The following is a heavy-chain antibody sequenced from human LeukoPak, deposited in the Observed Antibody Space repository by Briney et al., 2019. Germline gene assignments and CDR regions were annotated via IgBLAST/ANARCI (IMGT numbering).Heavy chain of an antibody. CDR2: ISGYNGNT. Sequence: ASVKVSCKASGYTFTSYHITWVRQAPGQGLEWMGWISGYNGNTNYAQKFQGRVTMTRDTSISTAYMELSRLRSDDTAVYYCARDLVVRGVIPPYYYYYMDVWGKGTTVTISS. D-gene: IGHD3-10*01. CDR3: ARDLVVRGVIPPYYYYYMDV. V-gene: IGHV1-18*01. CDR1: GYTFTSYH. J-gene: IGHJ6*03.